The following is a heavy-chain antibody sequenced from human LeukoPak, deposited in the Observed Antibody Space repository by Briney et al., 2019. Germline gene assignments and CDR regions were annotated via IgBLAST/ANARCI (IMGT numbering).Heavy chain of an antibody. CDR2: ITTYNGDT. Sequence: ASVKVSCRASGYTFTSNVITWVRQAPGQGLEWMGYITTYNGDTNYAQKFQGRVTMTTDTSTSTAYLELRSLKSDDTAMYYCARGRYSGSYTLFDYWGQGILVTVSS. CDR3: ARGRYSGSYTLFDY. V-gene: IGHV1-18*01. D-gene: IGHD1-26*01. CDR1: GYTFTSNV. J-gene: IGHJ4*02.